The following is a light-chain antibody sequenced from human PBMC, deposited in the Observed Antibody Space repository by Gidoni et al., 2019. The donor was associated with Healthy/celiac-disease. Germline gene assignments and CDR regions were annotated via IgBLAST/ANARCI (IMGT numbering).Light chain of an antibody. CDR1: QSVSSSY. V-gene: IGKV3-20*01. Sequence: EFVLTQSPGTLSLSPGERATLSCRASQSVSSSYLAWYQQKPGQAPRLLIYGASSRATGIPDRFSGSGSGTDFTLTISRLEPEDFAVYYCQQYGSSPYTFGQXTKLEIK. CDR3: QQYGSSPYT. CDR2: GAS. J-gene: IGKJ2*01.